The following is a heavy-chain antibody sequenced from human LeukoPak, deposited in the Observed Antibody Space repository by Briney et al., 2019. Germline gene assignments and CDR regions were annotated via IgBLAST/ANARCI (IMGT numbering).Heavy chain of an antibody. D-gene: IGHD3-3*01. CDR2: INPSGGST. J-gene: IGHJ6*03. V-gene: IGHV1-46*01. Sequence: ASVKVSCKASGYTFTSYYMHWVRQAPGQGLEWMGIINPSGGSTSYAQKFQGRVTMTRGTSTSTVYMELSSLRSEDTAVYYCARDLRVFWSGYYKTHYYYYRDVWGKGTTVTVSS. CDR3: ARDLRVFWSGYYKTHYYYYRDV. CDR1: GYTFTSYY.